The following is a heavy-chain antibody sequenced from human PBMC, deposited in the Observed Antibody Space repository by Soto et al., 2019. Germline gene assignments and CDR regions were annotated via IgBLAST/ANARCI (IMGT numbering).Heavy chain of an antibody. J-gene: IGHJ5*02. CDR1: GFSFSSYA. CDR2: ISHDGINK. Sequence: QVRLVESGGGVVQPGRSLRLSCTASGFSFSSYAMYWFRQPPGKGLEWVAVISHDGINKHYADSVKGRVTVSRDNSNRSLDLQLNSLRGEDTAMYYCARDMYSSDYFVKWFERWGKGTLVTVSS. CDR3: ARDMYSSDYFVKWFER. D-gene: IGHD6-19*01. V-gene: IGHV3-30-3*01.